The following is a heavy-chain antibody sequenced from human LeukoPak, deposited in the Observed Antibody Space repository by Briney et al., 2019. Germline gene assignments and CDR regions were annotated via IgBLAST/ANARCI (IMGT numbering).Heavy chain of an antibody. CDR2: VSGSGGST. J-gene: IGHJ4*02. D-gene: IGHD6-19*01. V-gene: IGHV3-23*01. CDR1: GFTFSSYG. CDR3: AKPGYNSGWYCFDY. Sequence: GGSLRLSCAASGFTFSSYGMNWVRQAPGKGLEWVSAVSGSGGSTYYADSVKGRFIISRDNSKNTLYLEMNSLRAEDTAVYYCAKPGYNSGWYCFDYWGQGTLVTVSS.